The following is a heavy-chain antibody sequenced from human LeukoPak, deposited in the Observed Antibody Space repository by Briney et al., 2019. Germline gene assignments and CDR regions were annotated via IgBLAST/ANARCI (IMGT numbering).Heavy chain of an antibody. V-gene: IGHV1-18*01. D-gene: IGHD2-2*01. CDR2: ISAYNGNT. Sequence: GASVKVACKASGYTFTSYGISWVRQAPGQGLEWMGWISAYNGNTNYAQKLQGRVTMTTDTSTSTAYMELRSLRSDDTAVYYCARVRVVVPAALIGGFGYWGQGTLVTVSS. CDR1: GYTFTSYG. CDR3: ARVRVVVPAALIGGFGY. J-gene: IGHJ4*02.